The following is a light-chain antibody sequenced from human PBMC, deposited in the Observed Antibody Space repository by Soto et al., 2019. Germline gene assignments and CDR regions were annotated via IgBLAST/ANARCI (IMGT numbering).Light chain of an antibody. CDR3: YTYAGGSTDL. Sequence: QSVLTQPASVSGSPGQSITTSCTGTSSDVGSYSLLSWYQHHPGKAPKLIIYEDIKGPSGVSNRFSGSKSGNTASLRISGLQAEDEADYYCYTYAGGSTDLFGTGNKVTVL. J-gene: IGLJ1*01. CDR2: EDI. V-gene: IGLV2-23*01. CDR1: SSDVGSYSL.